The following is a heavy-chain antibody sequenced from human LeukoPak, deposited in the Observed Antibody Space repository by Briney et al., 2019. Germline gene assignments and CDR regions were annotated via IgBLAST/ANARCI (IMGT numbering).Heavy chain of an antibody. D-gene: IGHD6-19*01. V-gene: IGHV3-74*01. CDR2: LNSDGTSI. J-gene: IGHJ4*02. CDR1: GFTFSNYW. Sequence: AGSLRLSCAASGFTFSNYWMHWVRQAPGKGLEWVSRLNSDGTSISYADSVKGRFTISRDNAKNTLYLQMNSLRAEDTAVYYCTRSSGWYSDWGQGTLVTISS. CDR3: TRSSGWYSD.